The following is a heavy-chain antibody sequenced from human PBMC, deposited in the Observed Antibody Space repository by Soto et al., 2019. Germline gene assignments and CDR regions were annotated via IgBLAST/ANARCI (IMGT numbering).Heavy chain of an antibody. CDR3: ARLEATMIVVVIPAERNYYGMDV. CDR2: IYYSGST. J-gene: IGHJ6*02. CDR1: GGSISSCSYY. D-gene: IGHD3-22*01. V-gene: IGHV4-39*01. Sequence: PSGTLSLTCTVSGGSISSCSYYWGWIRQPPGQGLEWIGSIYYSGSTYYNPSLKSRVTISVDTSKNQFSLKLSSVTAADTAVYYCARLEATMIVVVIPAERNYYGMDVWGQGTTVTVSS.